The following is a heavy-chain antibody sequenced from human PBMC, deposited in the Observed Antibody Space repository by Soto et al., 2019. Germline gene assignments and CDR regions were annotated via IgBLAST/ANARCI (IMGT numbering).Heavy chain of an antibody. CDR1: GGSVSSGSYY. CDR2: IYYSGST. CDR3: ARDRVDRGHFHYGMDX. J-gene: IGHJ6*02. V-gene: IGHV4-61*01. Sequence: SETLSLTCTVSGGSVSSGSYYWSWIRQPPGKGLELIGYIYYSGSTNYNPSLKSRVTISVDPSKNQFSLKLSSVTAADTAVYYCARDRVDRGHFHYGMDXWGQGTTVPVS. D-gene: IGHD3-22*01.